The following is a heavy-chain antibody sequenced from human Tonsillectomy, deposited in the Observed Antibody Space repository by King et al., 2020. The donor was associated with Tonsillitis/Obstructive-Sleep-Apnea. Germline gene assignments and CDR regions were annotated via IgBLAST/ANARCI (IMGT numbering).Heavy chain of an antibody. CDR2: ISAYNGNT. D-gene: IGHD2-8*02. CDR1: GYTFSSYG. V-gene: IGHV1-18*01. J-gene: IGHJ3*02. CDR3: EREVVDPGGFDI. Sequence: QLVQSGAEVKKPGASVKVSCKASGYTFSSYGITWVRQAPGQGLEWMGWISAYNGNTDYAQKLQGRVTMTTDTSTSTDYMELRSLGSDDTALYYCEREVVDPGGFDIWGQGTMVTVSS.